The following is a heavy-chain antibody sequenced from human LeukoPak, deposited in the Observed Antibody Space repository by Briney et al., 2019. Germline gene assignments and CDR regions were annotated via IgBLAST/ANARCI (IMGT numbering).Heavy chain of an antibody. V-gene: IGHV4-34*01. J-gene: IGHJ6*04. D-gene: IGHD6-13*01. CDR2: INHSGST. CDR1: GGSFSGYY. CDR3: ASLGGIAAGTPRYGMDV. Sequence: PSETLSLTCAVYGGSFSGYYWSWIRQPPGKGLEWIGEINHSGSTNYNPSLKSRVTISVDTSKNQFSLKLSSVTAADTAVYYCASLGGIAAGTPRYGMDVWGKGTTVTVSS.